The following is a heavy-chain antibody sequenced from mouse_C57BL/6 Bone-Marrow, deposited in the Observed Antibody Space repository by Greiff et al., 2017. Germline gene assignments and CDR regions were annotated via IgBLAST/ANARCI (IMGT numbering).Heavy chain of an antibody. CDR2: INPNYGTT. J-gene: IGHJ4*01. Sequence: VQLQQSGPELVKPGASVKISCKASGYSFTDYNLNWVKQSNGKSLEWIGVINPNYGTTSYNQKFKGKATLTVDQSSSTAYMQLNSLTSEDSAVYYGAKGYDYDYAMDYGGQGTSGTVSS. D-gene: IGHD2-4*01. CDR1: GYSFTDYN. V-gene: IGHV1-39*01. CDR3: AKGYDYDYAMDY.